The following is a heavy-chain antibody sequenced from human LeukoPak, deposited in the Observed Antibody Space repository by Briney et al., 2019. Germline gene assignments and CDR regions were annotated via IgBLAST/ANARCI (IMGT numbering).Heavy chain of an antibody. Sequence: SETLSLTCTVSGGSISSSSYYWGWIRQPPGKGLEWIGSIYYSGSTYYNPSLKSRVTISVDTSKNQFSLKLSSVTAADTGVYYCARAFESAAAGDMDVWGQGTTVTVSS. V-gene: IGHV4-39*07. CDR1: GGSISSSSYY. J-gene: IGHJ6*02. D-gene: IGHD6-13*01. CDR2: IYYSGST. CDR3: ARAFESAAAGDMDV.